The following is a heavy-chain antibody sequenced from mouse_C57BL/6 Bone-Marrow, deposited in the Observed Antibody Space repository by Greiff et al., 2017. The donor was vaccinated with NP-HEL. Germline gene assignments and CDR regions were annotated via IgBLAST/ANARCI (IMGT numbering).Heavy chain of an antibody. D-gene: IGHD2-14*01. CDR1: GFSLTSYG. V-gene: IGHV2-2*01. Sequence: VQLKESGPGLVQPSQSLSITCTVSGFSLTSYGVHWVRQSPGKGLEWLGVIWSGGSTDYNAAFISRLSISKDNSKSQVFFKMNSLQADDTAIYYCARPGTPFAYWGQGTLVTVSA. J-gene: IGHJ3*01. CDR2: IWSGGST. CDR3: ARPGTPFAY.